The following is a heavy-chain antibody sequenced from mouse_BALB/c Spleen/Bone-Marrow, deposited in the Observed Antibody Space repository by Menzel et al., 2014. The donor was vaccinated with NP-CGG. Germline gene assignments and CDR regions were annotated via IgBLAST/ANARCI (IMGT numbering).Heavy chain of an antibody. CDR1: GYTFTSYV. CDR2: INPYNDGT. V-gene: IGHV1-14*01. J-gene: IGHJ3*01. D-gene: IGHD1-2*01. CDR3: ARGYYGPSWFAY. Sequence: EVLVVESGPELVKPGASVKMSCKASGYTFTSYVMHWVKQKPGQGLEWIEYINPYNDGTKYNEKFKGKATLTSDKSSSTAYMELSSLASEDSAVYSCARGYYGPSWFAYWGQGTLVTVSA.